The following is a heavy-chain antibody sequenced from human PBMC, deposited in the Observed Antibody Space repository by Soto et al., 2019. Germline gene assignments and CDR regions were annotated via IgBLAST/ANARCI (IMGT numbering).Heavy chain of an antibody. CDR2: INHRGST. J-gene: IGHJ4*02. CDR1: GGSFSGYY. Sequence: QVQLQQWGAGLLKPSETLSLTCAVYGGSFSGYYWCWIRQPPGKGLEWIGEINHRGSTNYNPSLKSRFSISVDASKIQFALKLTSVTAAVPAEYECERDLGLWGQGTLLTVAS. V-gene: IGHV4-34*01. D-gene: IGHD7-27*01. CDR3: ERDLGL.